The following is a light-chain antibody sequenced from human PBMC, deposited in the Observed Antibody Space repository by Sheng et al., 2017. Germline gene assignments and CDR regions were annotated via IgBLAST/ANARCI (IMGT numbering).Light chain of an antibody. J-gene: IGLJ3*02. CDR3: ETWDNNIQV. Sequence: QPVLTQSSSASASLGSSVKLTCTLNSGHSGYIIAWHQQQPGKTPRYLMKLAGSGTYNKGXGVPDRFSGSSSGADRYLTISDLQSEDEADYFCETWDNNIQVFGGGTKLAV. V-gene: IGLV4-60*03. CDR2: LAGSGTY. CDR1: SGHSGYI.